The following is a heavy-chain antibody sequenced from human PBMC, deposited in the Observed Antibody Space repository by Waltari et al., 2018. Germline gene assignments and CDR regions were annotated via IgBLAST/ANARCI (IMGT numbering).Heavy chain of an antibody. CDR3: ARVLRDFWSGYEYYYYYMDV. D-gene: IGHD3-3*01. Sequence: QVQLVQSGAEVKKPGASVKVSCKASGYTFTSYGISWVRQAPGQGLAWMGWISAYNGNTNYAQKLQGRVTMTTDTSTSTAYMELRSLRSDDTAVYYCARVLRDFWSGYEYYYYYMDVWGKGTTVTVSS. CDR2: ISAYNGNT. V-gene: IGHV1-18*01. J-gene: IGHJ6*03. CDR1: GYTFTSYG.